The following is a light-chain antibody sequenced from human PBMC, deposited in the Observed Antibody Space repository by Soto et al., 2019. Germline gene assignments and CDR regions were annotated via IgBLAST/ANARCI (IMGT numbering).Light chain of an antibody. Sequence: QSALTQPASVSGSPGQSITISCTGTSTDVGGYNYVSWYQQHPGKAPKLMIFEVSNRPSGVSNRFSGSKSGNTASLTISGLQAEDEADYYCSSYTDSSTLVIFGGGTKLTVL. CDR3: SSYTDSSTLVI. CDR2: EVS. J-gene: IGLJ2*01. V-gene: IGLV2-14*01. CDR1: STDVGGYNY.